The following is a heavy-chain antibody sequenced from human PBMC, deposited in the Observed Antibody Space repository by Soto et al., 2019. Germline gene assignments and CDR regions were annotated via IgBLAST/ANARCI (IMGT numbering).Heavy chain of an antibody. J-gene: IGHJ4*02. V-gene: IGHV3-23*01. D-gene: IGHD3-22*01. Sequence: GGSLRLSCAASGFTFSSYAMSWVRQAPGKGLEWVSAISGSGGSTYYADSVKGRFTISRDNSKNTLYLQMNSLRAEDTAVYYCAKVVYYYDSSGYLNYFDYWGQGTLVTVS. CDR3: AKVVYYYDSSGYLNYFDY. CDR1: GFTFSSYA. CDR2: ISGSGGST.